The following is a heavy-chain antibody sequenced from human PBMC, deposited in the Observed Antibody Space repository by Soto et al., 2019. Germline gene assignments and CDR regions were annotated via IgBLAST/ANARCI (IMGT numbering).Heavy chain of an antibody. J-gene: IGHJ6*01. CDR1: VYSVSSNSAA. D-gene: IGHD4-17*01. CDR2: TYYRSKWYN. V-gene: IGHV6-1*01. Sequence: SETLSLTCAISVYSVSSNSAAWNWISQSPSRGLEWLGRTYYRSKWYNDYAVSVKSRITINPDTSKNQFSLQLNSVTPEDTAVYYCARGSRIRTGDYYGMEVLGQGTTDNVSS. CDR3: ARGSRIRTGDYYGMEV.